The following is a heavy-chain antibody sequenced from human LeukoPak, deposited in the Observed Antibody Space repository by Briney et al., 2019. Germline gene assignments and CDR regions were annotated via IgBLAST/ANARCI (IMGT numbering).Heavy chain of an antibody. J-gene: IGHJ4*02. Sequence: SETLSRTCTVSGGSISSYYWSWIRQPPGKGLEWIGYIYYSGSTNYNPSLKSRDTISVDTSKNQFSLKLSSVTAADTAVYYCARLIGREYYFDYWGQGTLVTVSS. V-gene: IGHV4-59*08. CDR3: ARLIGREYYFDY. CDR1: GGSISSYY. CDR2: IYYSGST. D-gene: IGHD3-22*01.